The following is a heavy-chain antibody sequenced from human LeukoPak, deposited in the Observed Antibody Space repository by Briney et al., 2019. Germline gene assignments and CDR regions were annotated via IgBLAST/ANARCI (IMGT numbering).Heavy chain of an antibody. J-gene: IGHJ6*03. CDR3: AKASGIAVAGTSSYYYYYYMDV. V-gene: IGHV3-64*01. D-gene: IGHD6-19*01. CDR1: GFIFSSYA. Sequence: GGSLRLSCAASGFIFSSYAMHWVRQAPGKGLEYVSAISSNGGSTYYANSVKGRFTISRDNAKNSLHLQMNSLRAEDTALYYCAKASGIAVAGTSSYYYYYYMDVWGKGTTVTISS. CDR2: ISSNGGST.